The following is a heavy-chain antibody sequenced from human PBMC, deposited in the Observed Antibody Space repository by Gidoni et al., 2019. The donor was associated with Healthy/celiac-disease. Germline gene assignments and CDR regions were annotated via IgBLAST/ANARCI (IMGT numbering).Heavy chain of an antibody. V-gene: IGHV1-2*04. CDR3: ARGDCSSTSCYTAMVRPMDY. CDR2: INPNSGGT. D-gene: IGHD2-2*02. Sequence: QVQLVQSGAEVKKPGASVKVSCKASGYTFTGSYMHWVRQAPGPGLEWMGWINPNSGGTNYAQKVQGWVTMTRDTSISTAYMELSRLRSDDTAVYYCARGDCSSTSCYTAMVRPMDYWGQGTLVTVSS. J-gene: IGHJ4*02. CDR1: GYTFTGSY.